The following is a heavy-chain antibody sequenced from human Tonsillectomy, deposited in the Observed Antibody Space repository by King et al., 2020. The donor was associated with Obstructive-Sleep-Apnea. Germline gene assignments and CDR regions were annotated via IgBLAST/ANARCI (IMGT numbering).Heavy chain of an antibody. D-gene: IGHD3-22*01. CDR2: IYYTRRT. V-gene: IGHV4-39*07. J-gene: IGHJ4*02. CDR3: AVPYSYGSSGPIDY. CDR1: GGSISSSSYY. Sequence: LQLQESGPGLVKPSETLSLTCTVSGGSISSSSYYWGWIRQPPGKGLEWIGTIYYTRRTYYNPSLKSRVTISVDTSKNRFSLRLSSVTAADTALYYCAVPYSYGSSGPIDYWGQGTLVTVSS.